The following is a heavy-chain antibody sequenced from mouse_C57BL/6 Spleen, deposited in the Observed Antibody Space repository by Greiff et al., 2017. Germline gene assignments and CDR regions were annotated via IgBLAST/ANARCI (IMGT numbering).Heavy chain of an antibody. D-gene: IGHD1-1*01. CDR1: GYAFSSSW. V-gene: IGHV1-82*01. J-gene: IGHJ4*01. CDR2: IYPGDGDT. CDR3: ARWGLGSSYKDYYAMDY. Sequence: VQLQQSGPELVKPGASVKISCKASGYAFSSSWMNWVKQRPGKGLEWIGRIYPGDGDTNYNGKFKGKATLTADKSSSTAYMQLSSLTSEDSAVYFCARWGLGSSYKDYYAMDYWGQGTSVTVSS.